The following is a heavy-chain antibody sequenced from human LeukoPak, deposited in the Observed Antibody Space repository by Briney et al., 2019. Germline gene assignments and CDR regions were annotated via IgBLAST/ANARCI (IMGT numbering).Heavy chain of an antibody. CDR3: ARGREWEPKVFDY. CDR2: IYYSGST. V-gene: IGHV4-59*01. J-gene: IGHJ4*02. CDR1: GGSISGYY. Sequence: SETLSLTCTVSGGSISGYYRSWIRQPPGKGLEWIGYIYYSGSTNYNPSLKSRVTVSVDTSKNQFSLKLSSVTAADTAVYYCARGREWEPKVFDYWGQGTLVTVSS. D-gene: IGHD1-26*01.